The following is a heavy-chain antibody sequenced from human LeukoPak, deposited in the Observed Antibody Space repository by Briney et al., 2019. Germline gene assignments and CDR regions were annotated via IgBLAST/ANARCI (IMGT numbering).Heavy chain of an antibody. D-gene: IGHD4-17*01. Sequence: PSETLSLTCTVSGGSISSSSYYWGWIRQPPGKGLGWIGSIYYSGSTYYNPSLKSRVTISVDTSKNQFSLKLSSVAAADTAVYYCARHLREDGDFPFDYWGQGTLVTVSS. CDR3: ARHLREDGDFPFDY. V-gene: IGHV4-39*01. J-gene: IGHJ4*02. CDR1: GGSISSSSYY. CDR2: IYYSGST.